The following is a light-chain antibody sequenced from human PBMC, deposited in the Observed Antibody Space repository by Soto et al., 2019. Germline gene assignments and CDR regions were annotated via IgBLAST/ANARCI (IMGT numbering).Light chain of an antibody. V-gene: IGKV3-20*01. CDR1: QSVSSSY. J-gene: IGKJ1*01. CDR2: GAS. CDR3: QQYGSSRRT. Sequence: EIVLTQSPGTLSLSPGERATLSCRASQSVSSSYVAWYQQKPGQAPRLLIYGASSRATGIPDRFSGSGSGTDFTLTISRLAPEDFAVYYCQQYGSSRRTFGQGTKVEIK.